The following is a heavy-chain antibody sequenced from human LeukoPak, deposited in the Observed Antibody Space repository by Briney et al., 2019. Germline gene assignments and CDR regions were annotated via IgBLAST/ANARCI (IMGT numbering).Heavy chain of an antibody. J-gene: IGHJ6*03. CDR3: ARLRVQLERYYYYYYMDV. CDR1: GGSISSSSYY. Sequence: MASETLSLTCTVSGGSISSSSYYWGWIRQPPGKGLEWIGRIYYSGSTYYNPSLKSRVTISVDTSKNQFSLKLSSVTAADTAVYYCARLRVQLERYYYYYYMDVWGKGTTVTISS. V-gene: IGHV4-39*01. D-gene: IGHD1-1*01. CDR2: IYYSGST.